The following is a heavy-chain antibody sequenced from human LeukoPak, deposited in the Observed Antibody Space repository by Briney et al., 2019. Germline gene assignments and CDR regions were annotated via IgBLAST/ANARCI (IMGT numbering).Heavy chain of an antibody. Sequence: ASVKVSCKASGYTFTSYTLNWVRQAPGQGLEWMGWINTNIGNPLYAQDFTGRFVFSLDSSVSTAYLQISGLKAEDTAVYFCARARRDSSSWEFDYWGQGTLVTVSS. CDR1: GYTFTSYT. CDR3: ARARRDSSSWEFDY. CDR2: INTNIGNP. V-gene: IGHV7-4-1*02. D-gene: IGHD6-13*01. J-gene: IGHJ4*02.